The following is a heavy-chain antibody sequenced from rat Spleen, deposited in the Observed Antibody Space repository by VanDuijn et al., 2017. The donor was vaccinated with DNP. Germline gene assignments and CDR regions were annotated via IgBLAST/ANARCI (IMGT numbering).Heavy chain of an antibody. D-gene: IGHD4-1*01. Sequence: EVQLVESGGGLLQPGRSLKLSCAASGFTFSDYYMAWVRQAPTKGLEWVAYISYDGASYYRDSVKGRFTISRDNAKSTLYLQMISLRSEDMATYYCARHVLPLRVWDYWGQGVMVTVSS. CDR2: ISYDGAS. CDR1: GFTFSDYY. V-gene: IGHV5-22*01. J-gene: IGHJ2*01. CDR3: ARHVLPLRVWDY.